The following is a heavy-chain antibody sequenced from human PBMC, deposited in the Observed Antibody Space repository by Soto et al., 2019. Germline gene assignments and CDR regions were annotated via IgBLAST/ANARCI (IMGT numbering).Heavy chain of an antibody. D-gene: IGHD6-13*01. Sequence: QVQLVQSGAEVKKPGASVKVSCKACGYTFTSYGISWVRQAPGQGLEWMGWISAYNGNTNYAQKLQGRVTMTTDTSTSTAYMELRSLRSDDTAVYYCARLLYSSSWANSGWFDPWGQGTLVTVSS. V-gene: IGHV1-18*01. J-gene: IGHJ5*02. CDR3: ARLLYSSSWANSGWFDP. CDR2: ISAYNGNT. CDR1: GYTFTSYG.